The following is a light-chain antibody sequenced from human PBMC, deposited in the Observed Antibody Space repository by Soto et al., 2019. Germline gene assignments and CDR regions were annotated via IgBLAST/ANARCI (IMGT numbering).Light chain of an antibody. CDR1: QSISSW. CDR2: KAS. CDR3: QLSTSYSRT. V-gene: IGKV1-5*03. J-gene: IGKJ1*01. Sequence: IQVSNSPSAVSASVKDRVTITCRASQSISSWLAWYQQKPGKAPKLLIYKASSLESGVPSRFSGSGSGTEFTLTISSLQPDDLATYYSQLSTSYSRTFGQGTKV.